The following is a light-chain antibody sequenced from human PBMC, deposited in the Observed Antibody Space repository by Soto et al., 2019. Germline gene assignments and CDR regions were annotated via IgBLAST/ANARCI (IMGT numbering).Light chain of an antibody. V-gene: IGKV3-15*01. CDR1: QIVSTN. CDR2: GAS. CDR3: QQYYNWPPMYT. J-gene: IGKJ2*01. Sequence: EMVMTQSAATLSVSPGERATLSCRASQIVSTNLAWYQHKRGQPPRLLFSGASTRATGIPDRFSVSASGTEFTLTIGSLQSEDFAVDYCQQYYNWPPMYTFGQGTKLEIK.